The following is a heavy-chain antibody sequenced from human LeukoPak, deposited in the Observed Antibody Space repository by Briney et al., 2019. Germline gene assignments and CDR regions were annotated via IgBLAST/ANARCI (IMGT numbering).Heavy chain of an antibody. CDR3: ARHKGQLENTIYYYYYMDV. J-gene: IGHJ6*03. CDR1: GYSFTSYW. Sequence: GESLQISCKGSGYSFTSYWIGWVRQMPGKGLEWMGIIYPGDSDTRYSPSFQGQVTISADKSISTAYLQWSSLKASDTAMYYCARHKGQLENTIYYYYYMDVWGKGTTVTISS. CDR2: IYPGDSDT. V-gene: IGHV5-51*01. D-gene: IGHD1-1*01.